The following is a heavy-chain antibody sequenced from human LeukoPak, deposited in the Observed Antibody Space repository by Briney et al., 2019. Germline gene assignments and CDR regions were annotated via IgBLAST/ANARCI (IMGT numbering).Heavy chain of an antibody. CDR3: AREAGEYSSAFDI. CDR1: TFTFSNYA. V-gene: IGHV3-23*01. D-gene: IGHD6-6*01. CDR2: ISNSGGNT. J-gene: IGHJ3*02. Sequence: KPGGSLRLSCAASTFTFSNYAMSWVRQAPGKGLEWVSTISNSGGNTYYADSVKGRFTISRDNSKNTLYLQMNSLRAEDTAVYYCAREAGEYSSAFDIWGQGTMVTVSS.